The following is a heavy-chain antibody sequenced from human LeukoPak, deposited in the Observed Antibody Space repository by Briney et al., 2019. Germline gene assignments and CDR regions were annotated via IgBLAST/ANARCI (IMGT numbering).Heavy chain of an antibody. CDR1: GFTFSSYE. V-gene: IGHV3-48*03. CDR2: ISGSGSTR. CDR3: ARCTTGRTFGSLREIKRSREIDY. J-gene: IGHJ4*02. Sequence: GGSLRLSCAASGFTFSSYEMTWVRQAPGMGLEWVSYISGSGSTRTYADSVKGRFTISRDNAKNSLYLQMNSLRVEDTAVYYCARCTTGRTFGSLREIKRSREIDYWGQGTLVTVSS. D-gene: IGHD1-1*01.